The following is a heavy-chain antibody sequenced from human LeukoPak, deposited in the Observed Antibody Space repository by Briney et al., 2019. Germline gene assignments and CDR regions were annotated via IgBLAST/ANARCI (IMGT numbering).Heavy chain of an antibody. CDR1: TFTFGNYA. J-gene: IGHJ4*02. CDR3: ARGIVPAAFDY. V-gene: IGHV3-23*01. Sequence: GGSLRLSCAASTFTFGNYAMSWVRQSPGKGLEWVSDISDFGVYTNYVASVKGRFTISRDNSENMLYMQMNSLRAEDTAVYYCARGIVPAAFDYWGQGTLVTVSS. D-gene: IGHD2-2*01. CDR2: ISDFGVYT.